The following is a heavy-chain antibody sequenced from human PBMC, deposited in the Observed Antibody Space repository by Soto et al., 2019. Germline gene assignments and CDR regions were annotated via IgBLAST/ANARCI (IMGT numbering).Heavy chain of an antibody. D-gene: IGHD3-9*01. Sequence: GESLKISCKGSGYSFTSYWIGWVRQMPGKGLEWMGVIYPGDSDTRYSPSFQGQVTISADKSISTAYLQWSSPKASDTAMYYCATMYYDILTGLQGWFDPWGQGTLVTVSS. CDR3: ATMYYDILTGLQGWFDP. V-gene: IGHV5-51*01. J-gene: IGHJ5*02. CDR1: GYSFTSYW. CDR2: IYPGDSDT.